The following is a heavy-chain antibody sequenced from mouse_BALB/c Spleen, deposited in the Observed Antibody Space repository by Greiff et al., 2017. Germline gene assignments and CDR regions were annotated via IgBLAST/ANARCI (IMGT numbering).Heavy chain of an antibody. Sequence: DVQLQESGPGLVKPSQSLSLTCTVTGYSITSDYAWNWIRQFPGNKLEWMGYISYSGSTSYNPSLKSRISITRDTSKNQFFLQLNSVTTEDTATYYCARSDGYYLAWFAYWGQGTLVTVSA. CDR1: GYSITSDYA. V-gene: IGHV3-2*02. D-gene: IGHD2-3*01. J-gene: IGHJ3*01. CDR3: ARSDGYYLAWFAY. CDR2: ISYSGST.